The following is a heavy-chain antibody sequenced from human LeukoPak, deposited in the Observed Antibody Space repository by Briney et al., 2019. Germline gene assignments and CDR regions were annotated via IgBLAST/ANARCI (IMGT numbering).Heavy chain of an antibody. CDR1: GFTFSSYN. CDR3: ARGNNVLMVTGCFDY. V-gene: IGHV3-30-3*01. Sequence: GGSLRLSCAASGFTFSSYNMNWVRQAPGKGLEWVAVISYDGNNKDFADSVKGRFTISRDNSKNTLYLQMNSLRAEDTAVYYCARGNNVLMVTGCFDYWGQGTLVTVSS. D-gene: IGHD2-21*02. CDR2: ISYDGNNK. J-gene: IGHJ4*02.